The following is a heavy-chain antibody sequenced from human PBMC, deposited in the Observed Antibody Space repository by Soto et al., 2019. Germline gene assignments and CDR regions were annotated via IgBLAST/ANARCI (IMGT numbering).Heavy chain of an antibody. D-gene: IGHD3-3*01. Sequence: PSETLSLTCTVSGGSISSSSYYWGWLRQPPGKGREWIGSINHSGSTNYNPSLKSRVTISVDTSKNQFSLKLSSVTAADTAVYYCARSITIFGVATYYFDYWGQGTLVTVSS. CDR3: ARSITIFGVATYYFDY. CDR1: GGSISSSSYY. J-gene: IGHJ4*02. CDR2: INHSGST. V-gene: IGHV4-39*07.